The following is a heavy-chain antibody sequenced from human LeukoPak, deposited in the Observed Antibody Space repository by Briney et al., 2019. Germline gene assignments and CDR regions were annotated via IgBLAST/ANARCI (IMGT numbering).Heavy chain of an antibody. V-gene: IGHV1-8*03. J-gene: IGHJ6*03. D-gene: IGHD2-2*01. CDR3: AREGRYQLLLADYYYYMDV. CDR2: MNPNSGNT. Sequence: ASVKVSCKATGYTFTAYYMQWVRQAPGQGLEWMGWMNPNSGNTGYAQKFQGRVTITRNTSISTAYMELSSLRSEDTAVYYCAREGRYQLLLADYYYYMDVWGKGTTVTVSS. CDR1: GYTFTAYY.